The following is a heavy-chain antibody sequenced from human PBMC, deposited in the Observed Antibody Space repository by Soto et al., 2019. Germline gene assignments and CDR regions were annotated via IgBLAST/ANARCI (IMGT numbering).Heavy chain of an antibody. CDR2: IKSKTDGGTT. Sequence: PGGSLRLSCAASGFTFSNAWMNWVRQAPGKGLEWVGRIKSKTDGGTTDYAAPVKGRFTISRDDSKNTLYLQMNSLKTEDTAVYYCTTDPESSSWVYYFDYWGQGTLVTVSS. D-gene: IGHD6-13*01. CDR1: GFTFSNAW. V-gene: IGHV3-15*07. CDR3: TTDPESSSWVYYFDY. J-gene: IGHJ4*02.